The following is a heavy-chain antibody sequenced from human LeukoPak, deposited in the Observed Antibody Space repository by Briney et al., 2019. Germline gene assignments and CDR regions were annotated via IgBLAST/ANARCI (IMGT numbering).Heavy chain of an antibody. Sequence: PSETLSLTCAVSGGSISSGGYSWSWIRQPPGKGLDWIGYIYHSGSTYYNPSLKSRVTISVDRSKNQFSLKLSSVTAADTAVYYCAREPMVRGVPWWYFDLWGRGTLVTVSS. V-gene: IGHV4-30-2*01. D-gene: IGHD3-10*01. CDR1: GGSISSGGYS. J-gene: IGHJ2*01. CDR2: IYHSGST. CDR3: AREPMVRGVPWWYFDL.